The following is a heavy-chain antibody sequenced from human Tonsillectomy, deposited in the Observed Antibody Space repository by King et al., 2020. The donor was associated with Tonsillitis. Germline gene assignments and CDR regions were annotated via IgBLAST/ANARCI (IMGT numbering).Heavy chain of an antibody. D-gene: IGHD5/OR15-5a*01. J-gene: IGHJ6*02. CDR1: GYTFAKYW. Sequence: VPAVQSGAEVKKPGESLQISCQGSGYTFAKYWIGWVRQMPGKGLEWMGSIYPVDSDARYSPSFQGQVTISVDKFINTAYLQWSSLKASDTAMYYCARHVSYYFGMDVWGQGTTVTVS. CDR3: ARHVSYYFGMDV. V-gene: IGHV5-51*01. CDR2: IYPVDSDA.